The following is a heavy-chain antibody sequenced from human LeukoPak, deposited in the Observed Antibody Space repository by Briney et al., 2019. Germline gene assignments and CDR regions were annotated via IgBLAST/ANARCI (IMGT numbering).Heavy chain of an antibody. Sequence: SETLSLTCVVSGGSISSGGYYWSWIRQPPGKGLEWIGYIYHSGSTCYNPSLKSRVTISVDRSKNQFSLKLSSVTAADTAVYYCASGNPDFWSGHDAFDIWGQGTMVTVSS. J-gene: IGHJ3*02. CDR2: IYHSGST. CDR3: ASGNPDFWSGHDAFDI. D-gene: IGHD3-3*01. CDR1: GGSISSGGYY. V-gene: IGHV4-30-2*01.